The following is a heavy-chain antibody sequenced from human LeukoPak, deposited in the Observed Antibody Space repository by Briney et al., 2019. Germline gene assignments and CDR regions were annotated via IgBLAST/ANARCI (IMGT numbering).Heavy chain of an antibody. CDR2: IYYSGST. Sequence: PSETLSLTCTVSGGSISSSSYYWGWVRQPPGRGLERIGSIYYSGSTYYNPSLKSRVTISVDTSKNQFSLKLSSVTAADTAVYYCARRRSGYSYVEYWGQGTLVTVSS. CDR3: ARRRSGYSYVEY. J-gene: IGHJ4*02. CDR1: GGSISSSSYY. D-gene: IGHD5-18*01. V-gene: IGHV4-39*01.